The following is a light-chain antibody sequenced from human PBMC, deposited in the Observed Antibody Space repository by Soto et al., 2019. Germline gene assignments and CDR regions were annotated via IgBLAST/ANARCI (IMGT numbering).Light chain of an antibody. J-gene: IGKJ1*01. V-gene: IGKV3-20*01. CDR3: QKYGSSPQT. CDR2: DAS. CDR1: QSLRSS. Sequence: ETMMTQSPDTLSVSLGERATLSCRASQSLRSSLAWYQQKPGQAPRLLIYDASTRATGIPARFSGSGSGTDFTLTISRLEPEDFAVYYCQKYGSSPQTFGQGTKVDIK.